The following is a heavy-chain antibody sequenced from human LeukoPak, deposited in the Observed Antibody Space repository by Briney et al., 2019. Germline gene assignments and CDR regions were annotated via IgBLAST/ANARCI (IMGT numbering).Heavy chain of an antibody. Sequence: TSETLSLTCTVSGGSISSYYWGWIRQPPGKGLEWIGSIYYSGSTYYNPSLKSRVTISVDTSKNQFSLKLSSVTAADTAVYYCARDPGALYDSSGIDAFDIWGQGTMVTVSS. CDR1: GGSISSYY. D-gene: IGHD3-22*01. J-gene: IGHJ3*02. CDR2: IYYSGST. CDR3: ARDPGALYDSSGIDAFDI. V-gene: IGHV4-39*02.